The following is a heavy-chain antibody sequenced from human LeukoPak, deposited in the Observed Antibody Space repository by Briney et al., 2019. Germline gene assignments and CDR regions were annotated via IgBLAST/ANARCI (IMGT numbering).Heavy chain of an antibody. V-gene: IGHV3-7*01. CDR1: GFTFSSYW. CDR3: AREMVAVAGAIDC. Sequence: PGGSLRLSCAASGFTFSSYWMSWVRQAPGKGLEWVANIKQDGSDKYYVDSVKGRFTISRDNVKNSLYLQMNSLRVEDTAVYYCAREMVAVAGAIDCWGQGTLVTVSS. D-gene: IGHD6-19*01. J-gene: IGHJ4*02. CDR2: IKQDGSDK.